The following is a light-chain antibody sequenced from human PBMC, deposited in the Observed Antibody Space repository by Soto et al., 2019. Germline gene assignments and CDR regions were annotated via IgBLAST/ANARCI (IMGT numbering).Light chain of an antibody. CDR2: DAS. J-gene: IGKJ1*01. CDR3: QHYNCYPWT. V-gene: IGKV1-5*01. CDR1: KSISSW. Sequence: HISQTPHTRSASVGDRVTITCGASKSISSWLAWYQQKPGKAPKLLIYDASSLESGVPSRFSGSGSGTEFTLTIISLQPDDFATYYCQHYNCYPWTFGQGAKV.